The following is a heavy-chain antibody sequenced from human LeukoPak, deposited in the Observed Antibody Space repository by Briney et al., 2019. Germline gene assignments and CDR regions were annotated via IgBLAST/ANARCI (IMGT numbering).Heavy chain of an antibody. Sequence: GASVKVSCKASGYTFTSYYMHWVRRAPGQGLEWMGIINPSGGSTSYAQKFQGRVTMTRDTSTSTVYMELSSLRSEDTAVYYCGGSSGWYEAFDIWGQGTMVTVSS. CDR2: INPSGGST. CDR3: GGSSGWYEAFDI. D-gene: IGHD6-19*01. V-gene: IGHV1-46*01. CDR1: GYTFTSYY. J-gene: IGHJ3*02.